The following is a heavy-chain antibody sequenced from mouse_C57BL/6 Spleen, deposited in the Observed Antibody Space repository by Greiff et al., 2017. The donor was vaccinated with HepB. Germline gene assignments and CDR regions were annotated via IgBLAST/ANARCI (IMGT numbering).Heavy chain of an antibody. V-gene: IGHV5-17*01. J-gene: IGHJ3*01. CDR1: GFTFSDYG. CDR2: ISSGSSTI. CDR3: ARGLVYYDYDSWFAY. D-gene: IGHD2-4*01. Sequence: EVHLVESGGGLVKPGGSLKLSCAASGFTFSDYGMHWVRQAPEKGLEWVAYISSGSSTIYYADTVKGRFTISRDNAKNTLFLQMTSLRSEDTAMYYCARGLVYYDYDSWFAYWGQGTLVTVSA.